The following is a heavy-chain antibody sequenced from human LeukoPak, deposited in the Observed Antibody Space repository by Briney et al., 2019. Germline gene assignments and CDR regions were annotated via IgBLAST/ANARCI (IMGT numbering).Heavy chain of an antibody. CDR1: GGSISSSSYY. D-gene: IGHD3-22*01. CDR3: ARESVDSRGYHLYFDF. CDR2: IYYSGST. Sequence: SETLSLTCTVSGGSISSSSYYWGWIRQPPGKGLEWIGSIYYSGSTYYNPSLKSRVTISVDTSKNQFSLKLSSVTAADTAMYYCARESVDSRGYHLYFDFWGQGTLVTVSS. J-gene: IGHJ4*02. V-gene: IGHV4-39*07.